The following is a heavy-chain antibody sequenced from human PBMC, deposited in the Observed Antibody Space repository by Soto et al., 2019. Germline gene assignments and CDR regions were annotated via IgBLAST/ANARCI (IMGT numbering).Heavy chain of an antibody. CDR3: TRASGTTVFDY. V-gene: IGHV3-72*01. CDR1: GFIFSDHY. CDR2: TRNKANSYTT. J-gene: IGHJ4*02. Sequence: EVQLVESGGGLVQPGGSLRLSCAASGFIFSDHYIDWVRQAPGKGLEWVGRTRNKANSYTTEYAASVKGRFTISRDDSKNALYLQMNSLKTEDTAVYYCTRASGTTVFDYWGQGNLVTVSS. D-gene: IGHD4-17*01.